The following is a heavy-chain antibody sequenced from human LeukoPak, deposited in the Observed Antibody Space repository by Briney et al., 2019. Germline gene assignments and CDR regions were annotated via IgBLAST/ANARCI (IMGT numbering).Heavy chain of an antibody. V-gene: IGHV3-11*01. J-gene: IGHJ4*02. CDR2: ISTSGSNI. D-gene: IGHD3-22*01. Sequence: GGSLRLSCAASGFTFSDYYMSWIRQAPGKGLDWVSYISTSGSNIYYADSMKGRFTISRDNAKNSLYLQMNSLGAEDTAVYYCARGDKYSYDSSGYYIFDSWGQGTLVTVSS. CDR1: GFTFSDYY. CDR3: ARGDKYSYDSSGYYIFDS.